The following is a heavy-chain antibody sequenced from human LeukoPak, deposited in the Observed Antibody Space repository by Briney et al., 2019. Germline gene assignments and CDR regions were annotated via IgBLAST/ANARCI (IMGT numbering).Heavy chain of an antibody. CDR3: VRDRTGWFGEFDY. CDR1: GHTFTGYC. D-gene: IGHD3-10*01. J-gene: IGHJ4*02. V-gene: IGHV1-2*02. Sequence: ASVKVSCKASGHTFTGYCIHWVRQAPGQGLEWMGWMNPNSGGTHYAQKFQGRVTMTRDTSINIGYMELSRLRSDDTAVYYYVRDRTGWFGEFDYWGQGTLVTVSS. CDR2: MNPNSGGT.